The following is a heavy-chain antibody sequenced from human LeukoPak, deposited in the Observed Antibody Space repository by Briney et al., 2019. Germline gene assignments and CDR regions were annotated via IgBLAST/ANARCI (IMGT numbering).Heavy chain of an antibody. V-gene: IGHV1-18*04. Sequence: ASVKVSCKASGYTFTSYGISWVRQAPGQGLEWMGWISAYNGNTNYAQKFQGRVTMTRDTSTSTVYMELSSLRSEDTAVYYCARDREITMVRGVIGGYFDYWGQGTLATVSS. CDR1: GYTFTSYG. CDR2: ISAYNGNT. J-gene: IGHJ4*02. CDR3: ARDREITMVRGVIGGYFDY. D-gene: IGHD3-10*01.